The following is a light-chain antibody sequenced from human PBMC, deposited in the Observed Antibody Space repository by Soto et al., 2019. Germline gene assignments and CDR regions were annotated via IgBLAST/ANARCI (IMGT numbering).Light chain of an antibody. V-gene: IGLV2-23*02. CDR1: ISNVGSYNL. CDR2: EVS. J-gene: IGLJ1*01. Sequence: QSVLTQPASVSGSPGQSITISCTGTISNVGSYNLVSWYQQHPGKAPKLMIYEVSKRPSGVSNRFSGSKSGNTASLTISGLQAEDEADYHCCSYAGSYTYVFGPGTTVTVL. CDR3: CSYAGSYTYV.